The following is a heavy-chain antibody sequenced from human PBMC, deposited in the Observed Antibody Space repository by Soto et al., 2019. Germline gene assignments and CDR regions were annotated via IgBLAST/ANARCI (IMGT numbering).Heavy chain of an antibody. CDR1: GGTFSSYT. V-gene: IGHV1-69*04. J-gene: IGHJ4*02. Sequence: SVKVSCKASGGTFSSYTISWVRQAPGQGLEWMGRIIPILGIVNYAQKFQGRVTITADKSTSTAYMGLSSLRSEDTAVYYCARDPSAYDLPAYWGQGTLVTVSS. CDR2: IIPILGIV. D-gene: IGHD5-12*01. CDR3: ARDPSAYDLPAY.